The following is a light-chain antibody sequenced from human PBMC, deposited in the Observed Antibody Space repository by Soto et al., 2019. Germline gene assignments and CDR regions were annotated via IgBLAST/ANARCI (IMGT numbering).Light chain of an antibody. CDR2: GAS. CDR1: QSVSSN. Sequence: EVVMTQSPATLSVSPGERATLSCRASQSVSSNLAWYQLRPGQAPRLLIYGASTRATGIPARFSGSGSGTGFNFPISGLQSGGFAIYYCQQYNKWPLFTFGPGTRVDIK. CDR3: QQYNKWPLFT. V-gene: IGKV3-15*01. J-gene: IGKJ3*01.